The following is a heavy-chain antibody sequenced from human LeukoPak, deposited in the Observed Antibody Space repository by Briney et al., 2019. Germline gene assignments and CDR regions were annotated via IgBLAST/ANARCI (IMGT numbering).Heavy chain of an antibody. Sequence: SETLSLTCTVSGGSVSSYYWSWIRQPPGKGLEWIGYIYYSGSTNYNPSLKSRVTISVDTSKNQFSLKLSSLTAADTAVYYCARGTYGSSWQLEHFDYWGQGTLVTVSS. CDR3: ARGTYGSSWQLEHFDY. J-gene: IGHJ4*02. D-gene: IGHD6-13*01. CDR1: GGSVSSYY. V-gene: IGHV4-59*02. CDR2: IYYSGST.